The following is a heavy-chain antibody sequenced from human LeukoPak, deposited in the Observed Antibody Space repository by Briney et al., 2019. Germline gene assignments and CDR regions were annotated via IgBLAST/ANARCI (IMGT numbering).Heavy chain of an antibody. CDR3: AKGRFVVVPAAMY. Sequence: PGGSLRLSCAASGFTFSSYAMSWLRQAPGKGLEWVSAISGSGGSTYYTNSVKGRFTISRDNSKNTLYLQMNSLRAEDTAVYYCAKGRFVVVPAAMYWGQGTLVTVSS. D-gene: IGHD2-2*01. CDR2: ISGSGGST. J-gene: IGHJ4*02. V-gene: IGHV3-23*01. CDR1: GFTFSSYA.